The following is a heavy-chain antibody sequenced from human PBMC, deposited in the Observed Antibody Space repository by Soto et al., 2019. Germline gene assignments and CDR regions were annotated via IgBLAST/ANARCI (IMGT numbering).Heavy chain of an antibody. D-gene: IGHD3-16*02. J-gene: IGHJ4*02. CDR1: GFTFSSYG. Sequence: VGSLRLSCAASGFTFSSYGMHWVRQAPGKGLEWVAVIWYDGSNKYYADSVKGRFTISRDNSKNTLYLQMNSLRAEDTAVYYCARDGGYYDYVWGSYRYPDYWGQGTLVTVSS. V-gene: IGHV3-33*01. CDR3: ARDGGYYDYVWGSYRYPDY. CDR2: IWYDGSNK.